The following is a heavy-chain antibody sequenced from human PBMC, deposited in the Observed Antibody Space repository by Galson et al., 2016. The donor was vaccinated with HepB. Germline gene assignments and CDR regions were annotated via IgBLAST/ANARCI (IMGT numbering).Heavy chain of an antibody. CDR2: VYYTGSV. J-gene: IGHJ2*01. V-gene: IGHV4-59*01. Sequence: SETLSLTCTVSGISISSYYWTWIRQSPGKGLEWIGYVYYTGSVLYNPSLKSRVSMSMDTSKNQFFLELTSVTAADTATYYCARGDDYSNLSDLWGRGTLVPVSS. CDR3: ARGDDYSNLSDL. CDR1: GISISSYY. D-gene: IGHD4-11*01.